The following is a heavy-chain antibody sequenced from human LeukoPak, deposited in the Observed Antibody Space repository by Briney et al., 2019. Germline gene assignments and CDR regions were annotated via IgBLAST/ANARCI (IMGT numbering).Heavy chain of an antibody. Sequence: PGGSLRLSCAASGFTFDDYAMHWVRHGPGKGLEWVSGISWSSGSIAYEDSVKGRFTISRDNAKNYLYLQMHSLRAEDMSSYYVAKDKRAIAVAGGFDYWGQGTLVTVSS. D-gene: IGHD6-19*01. CDR2: ISWSSGSI. CDR1: GFTFDDYA. CDR3: AKDKRAIAVAGGFDY. J-gene: IGHJ4*02. V-gene: IGHV3-9*03.